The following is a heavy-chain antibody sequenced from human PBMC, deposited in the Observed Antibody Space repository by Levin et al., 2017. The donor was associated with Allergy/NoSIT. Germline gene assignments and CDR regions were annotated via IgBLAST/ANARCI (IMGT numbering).Heavy chain of an antibody. J-gene: IGHJ4*02. V-gene: IGHV4-39*01. CDR2: IYYSGST. CDR3: ASTYYYYGSGSYYFGY. Sequence: SETLSLTCTVSGGSISSSSYYWGWIRQPPGTGLEWIGSIYYSGSTYYNPSLKSRVTISVDTSKNQFSLKLSSVTAADTAVYYCASTYYYYGSGSYYFGYWGQGTLVTVSS. CDR1: GGSISSSSYY. D-gene: IGHD3-10*01.